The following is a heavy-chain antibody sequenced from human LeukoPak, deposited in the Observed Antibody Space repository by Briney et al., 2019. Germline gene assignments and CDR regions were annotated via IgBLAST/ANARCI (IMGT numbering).Heavy chain of an antibody. Sequence: GGSLRLSCAASGFTFSGSAMHWVRQAPGKGLEWVGRIRSKANSYATAYAASVKGRFTISRDDSKNTAYLQMNSLKTEDTAVYYCTRHKRTYCSSTSCYGGAFDYWGQGTLVTVSS. J-gene: IGHJ4*02. V-gene: IGHV3-73*01. CDR3: TRHKRTYCSSTSCYGGAFDY. D-gene: IGHD2-2*01. CDR1: GFTFSGSA. CDR2: IRSKANSYAT.